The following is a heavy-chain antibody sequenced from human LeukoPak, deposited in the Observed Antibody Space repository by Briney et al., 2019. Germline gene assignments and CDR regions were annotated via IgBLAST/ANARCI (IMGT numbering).Heavy chain of an antibody. Sequence: GDSLKISCKGSGDSFTGYWIGWLRQMPGKGLEWMGIIYPVDSDTRYSPSFQGQVTISADKSINTPHLQWSSLKASDTATYYCARLTGYSSGRYIDYWGQGTLVTVSS. CDR2: IYPVDSDT. CDR3: ARLTGYSSGRYIDY. V-gene: IGHV5-51*01. CDR1: GDSFTGYW. D-gene: IGHD6-19*01. J-gene: IGHJ4*02.